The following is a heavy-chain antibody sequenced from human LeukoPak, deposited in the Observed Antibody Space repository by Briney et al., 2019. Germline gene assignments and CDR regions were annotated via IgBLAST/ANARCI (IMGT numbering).Heavy chain of an antibody. CDR2: IYYSKNT. J-gene: IGHJ4*02. D-gene: IGHD5-18*01. Sequence: SETLSLTCTVSGGSISSSSAYWGWIRQPPGKGLEWIGSIYYSKNTYYNPSLKSRVTISADTSKNQYSLTLGSVSATDTAVYYCVSPRGFSYGYFDYWGQGTLVTVSS. CDR1: GGSISSSSAY. CDR3: VSPRGFSYGYFDY. V-gene: IGHV4-39*01.